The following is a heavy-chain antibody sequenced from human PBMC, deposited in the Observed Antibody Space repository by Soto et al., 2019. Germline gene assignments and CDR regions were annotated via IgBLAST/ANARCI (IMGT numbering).Heavy chain of an antibody. D-gene: IGHD3-3*01. V-gene: IGHV1-69*13. CDR1: GGSFGNSA. CDR3: ATGVIWIGYFTVDS. CDR2: FIPVYRTL. Sequence: ASVKVSCKAPGGSFGNSAINWVRQTPGQGLEWLGGFIPVYRTLNYAQKFQGRVTITADESTGTAYMTLSSLASDDTAVYYCATGVIWIGYFTVDSWGQGTRVTVSS. J-gene: IGHJ4*02.